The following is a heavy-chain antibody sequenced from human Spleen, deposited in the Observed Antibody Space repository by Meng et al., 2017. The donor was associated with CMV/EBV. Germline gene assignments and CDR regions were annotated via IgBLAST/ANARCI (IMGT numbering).Heavy chain of an antibody. CDR1: GHTFTGYF. Sequence: ASVKVSCKASGHTFTGYFVHWVRQAPGQGPEWMGWISPNSGGTNYVQKFQGRVTMTRDTSIDTAYMELNRLRSEDTAVYYCARTQVPAHTGSYRYYYFYAMDVWGQGTTVTVSS. J-gene: IGHJ6*02. D-gene: IGHD1-26*01. CDR3: ARTQVPAHTGSYRYYYFYAMDV. CDR2: ISPNSGGT. V-gene: IGHV1-2*02.